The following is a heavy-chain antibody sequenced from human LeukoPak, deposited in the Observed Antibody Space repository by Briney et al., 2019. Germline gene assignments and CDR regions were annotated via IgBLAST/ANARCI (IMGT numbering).Heavy chain of an antibody. J-gene: IGHJ4*02. CDR3: AKDERNWNYNLASQTYD. V-gene: IGHV3-23*01. CDR1: GFTVSSNY. Sequence: GGSLRLSCAASGFTVSSNYMSWVRQAPGKGLEWVSGVSGSGGTTYYADSVKGRFTVSRDNSKNTLYLQMSSLRAEDTAVYYCAKDERNWNYNLASQTYDWGQGTLVTVSS. CDR2: VSGSGGTT. D-gene: IGHD1-7*01.